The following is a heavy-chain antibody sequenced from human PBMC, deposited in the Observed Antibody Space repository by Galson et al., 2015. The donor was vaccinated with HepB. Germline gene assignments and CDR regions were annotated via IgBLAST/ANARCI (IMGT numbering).Heavy chain of an antibody. CDR2: ISYDGSNK. CDR3: ARDSNVARPEALDY. J-gene: IGHJ4*02. CDR1: GFTFSSYA. V-gene: IGHV3-30*04. Sequence: SLRLSCAASGFTFSSYAMHWVRQAPGKGLEWVAVISYDGSNKYYADSVKGRFTISRDNSKNTLYLQMNSLRAEDTAVYYCARDSNVARPEALDYWGQGTLVTVSS. D-gene: IGHD5-12*01.